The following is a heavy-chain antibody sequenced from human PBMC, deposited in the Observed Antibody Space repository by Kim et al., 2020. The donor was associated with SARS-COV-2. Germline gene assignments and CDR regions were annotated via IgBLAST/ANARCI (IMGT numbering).Heavy chain of an antibody. J-gene: IGHJ4*02. V-gene: IGHV1-69*04. D-gene: IGHD3-22*01. Sequence: QKVQGRVTITADKSTSTAYMELSSLRSEDTAVYYCARASFFYDSSGYHFDYWGQGTLVTVSS. CDR3: ARASFFYDSSGYHFDY.